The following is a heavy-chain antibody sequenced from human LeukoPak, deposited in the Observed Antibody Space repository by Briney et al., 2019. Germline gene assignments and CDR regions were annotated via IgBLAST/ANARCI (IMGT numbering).Heavy chain of an antibody. CDR2: IIPIFGTA. D-gene: IGHD3-10*01. V-gene: IGHV1-69*13. CDR1: GGTFSNYA. CDR3: ARDRDYGSGSYFGY. Sequence: GASVKVSCKASGGTFSNYAISWVRQAPGQGLEWMGGIIPIFGTANYAQKFQGRVTITADESTSTAYMELSSLRSEDTAVYYCARDRDYGSGSYFGYWGQGTLVTVSS. J-gene: IGHJ4*02.